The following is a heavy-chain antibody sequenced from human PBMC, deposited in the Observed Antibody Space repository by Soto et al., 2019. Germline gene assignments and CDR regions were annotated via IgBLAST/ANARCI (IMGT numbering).Heavy chain of an antibody. CDR3: ARASYDSSGYSGY. CDR2: ISSSGRTV. CDR1: GFTFSSYS. V-gene: IGHV3-48*02. D-gene: IGHD3-22*01. J-gene: IGHJ4*02. Sequence: GSLRLSCAASGFTFSSYSMNWVRQAPGKGLEWVSYISSSGRTVYYVDSVKGRFTISRDNAKNSLYLQMNSLRDEDTAVYYCARASYDSSGYSGYWGQGTLVTVSS.